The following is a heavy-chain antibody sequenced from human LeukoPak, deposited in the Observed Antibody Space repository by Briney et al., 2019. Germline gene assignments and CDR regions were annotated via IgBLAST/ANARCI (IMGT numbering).Heavy chain of an antibody. Sequence: ASVKVSCKASGYTFTSYGISWVRQAPGQGLEWIGWISAYNGNTNYAQKLQGRVTMTTDTSTSTAYMELRSLRSDDTAVCYCAREMRYFDWLYFDYWGQGTLVTVSS. J-gene: IGHJ4*02. D-gene: IGHD3-9*01. CDR2: ISAYNGNT. V-gene: IGHV1-18*01. CDR1: GYTFTSYG. CDR3: AREMRYFDWLYFDY.